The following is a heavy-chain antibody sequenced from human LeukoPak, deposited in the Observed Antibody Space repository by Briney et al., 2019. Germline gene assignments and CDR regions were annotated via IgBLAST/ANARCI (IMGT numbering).Heavy chain of an antibody. CDR1: GFTFSSYA. D-gene: IGHD3-22*01. CDR2: ISGSGGST. V-gene: IGHV3-23*01. CDR3: AKEYYYDSSATDFIFQH. J-gene: IGHJ1*01. Sequence: QPGGSLRLSCAASGFTFSSYAMSWVRQAPGKGLEWVSVISGSGGSTYYADSVKGRFTIARDNSKNTLYLQMNSLRAEDTAVYYCAKEYYYDSSATDFIFQHWGQGTLVTVSS.